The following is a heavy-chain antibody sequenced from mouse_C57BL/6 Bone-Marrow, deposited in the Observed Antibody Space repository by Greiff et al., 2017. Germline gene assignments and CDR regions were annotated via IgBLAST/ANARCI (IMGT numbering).Heavy chain of an antibody. CDR2: ISAGGSYT. D-gene: IGHD2-3*01. CDR3: ARGGLLRGGYFDD. CDR1: GFTFSSYA. J-gene: IGHJ2*01. Sequence: EVKLLESGGGLVKPGGSLKLSCAASGFTFSSYAMSWVRQTPEKRLEWVATISAGGSYTYYPDNVKGQFTISRDNAKNNLYMQMSHLKSEDTAMYYCARGGLLRGGYFDDWGQGTTLTVSS. V-gene: IGHV5-4*03.